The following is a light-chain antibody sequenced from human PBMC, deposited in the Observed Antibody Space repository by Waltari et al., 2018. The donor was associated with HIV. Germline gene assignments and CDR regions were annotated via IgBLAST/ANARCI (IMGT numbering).Light chain of an antibody. J-gene: IGLJ3*02. CDR3: CSYAGSRTWV. Sequence: QSALTQPASVSGSPRQSFTISSTGPSGDVDVYNFVSWYQQHPGTAPKLIIFDVFQRPSGVSVRFSGSKSGNTASLTISGLQSEDEADYYCCSYAGSRTWVFGGGTKVTVL. V-gene: IGLV2-23*02. CDR2: DVF. CDR1: SGDVDVYNF.